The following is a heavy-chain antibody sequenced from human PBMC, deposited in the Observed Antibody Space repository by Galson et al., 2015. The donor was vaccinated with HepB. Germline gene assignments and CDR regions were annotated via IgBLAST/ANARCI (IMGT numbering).Heavy chain of an antibody. CDR1: GFTFSSYA. D-gene: IGHD6-13*01. V-gene: IGHV3-23*01. Sequence: SLRLSCAASGFTFSSYAMSWVRPAPGKGLEWVSAISGSGGSTYYADSVKGRFTISRDNSKNTLYLQMNSLRAEDTAVYYCAKVGPIAAAGRGYFQHWGQGTLVTVSS. CDR3: AKVGPIAAAGRGYFQH. CDR2: ISGSGGST. J-gene: IGHJ1*01.